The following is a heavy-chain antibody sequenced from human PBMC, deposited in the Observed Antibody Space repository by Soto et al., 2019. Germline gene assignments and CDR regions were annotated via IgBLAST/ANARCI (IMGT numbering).Heavy chain of an antibody. CDR2: INHSGST. V-gene: IGHV4-34*01. Sequence: SETLSLTCAVYGGSFSGYYWSWIRRPPGKGLEWFGEINHSGSTNYNPSLKSRVTISVDTSKNQFSLKLSSVTAADTAVYYCARGPAYCGGDCYSGVDYWGQGTLVTVSS. CDR1: GGSFSGYY. D-gene: IGHD2-21*02. J-gene: IGHJ4*02. CDR3: ARGPAYCGGDCYSGVDY.